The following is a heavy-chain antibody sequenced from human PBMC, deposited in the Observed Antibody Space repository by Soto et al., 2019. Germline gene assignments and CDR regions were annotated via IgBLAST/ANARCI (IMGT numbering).Heavy chain of an antibody. V-gene: IGHV3-48*02. J-gene: IGHJ4*02. CDR3: ARTPHSGSYLLFDY. D-gene: IGHD1-26*01. Sequence: GGSLRLSCAASGFTFSSYSMNWVRQAPGKGLEWVSYISSSSSTIYYADSVKGRFTISRDNAKNSLYLQMNSLRDEDTAVYYCARTPHSGSYLLFDYWGQGTLVTVSS. CDR1: GFTFSSYS. CDR2: ISSSSSTI.